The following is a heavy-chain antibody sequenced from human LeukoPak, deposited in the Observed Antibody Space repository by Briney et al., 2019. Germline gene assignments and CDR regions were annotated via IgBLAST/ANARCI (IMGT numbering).Heavy chain of an antibody. J-gene: IGHJ1*01. Sequence: GGSLRLSCAASGFTFSSYEMNWVRQAPGKGLEWVSYISSSGSTIFYADSVKGRFTISRDNAKNSLYLQMNSLRAEDTAVYYCTRSNIAVADTFFQHWGQGTLVTVSS. CDR1: GFTFSSYE. V-gene: IGHV3-48*03. CDR2: ISSSGSTI. CDR3: TRSNIAVADTFFQH. D-gene: IGHD6-19*01.